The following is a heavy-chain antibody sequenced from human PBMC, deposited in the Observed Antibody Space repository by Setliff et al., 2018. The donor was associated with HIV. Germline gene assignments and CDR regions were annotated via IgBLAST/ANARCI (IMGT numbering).Heavy chain of an antibody. Sequence: GGSLRLSCAASGFTVGSNYMTWVRQAPGKGLEWVSVMNSDGGTYYADSVKGRFTISRDNAKNSLYLQMNSLRAEDTAVYYCARGRLLWSGSYYYYYMDVWGKGTTVTVSS. CDR2: MNSDGGT. J-gene: IGHJ6*03. V-gene: IGHV3-53*01. D-gene: IGHD3-10*01. CDR1: GFTVGSNY. CDR3: ARGRLLWSGSYYYYYMDV.